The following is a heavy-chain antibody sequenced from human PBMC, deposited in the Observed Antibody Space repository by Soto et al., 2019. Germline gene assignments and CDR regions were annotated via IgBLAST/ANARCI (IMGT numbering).Heavy chain of an antibody. J-gene: IGHJ4*02. CDR1: AGTITSAR. Sequence: VKVSCDASAGTITSARMNCERQAPGQGLEWVGGIVPIYRTADYAQKFQGRVTITADESARTAYLEVRSLKSQDTAVYYCARDSGAKLSSSWGQGTLVTVSS. CDR3: ARDSGAKLSSS. D-gene: IGHD6-13*01. V-gene: IGHV1-69*01. CDR2: IVPIYRTA.